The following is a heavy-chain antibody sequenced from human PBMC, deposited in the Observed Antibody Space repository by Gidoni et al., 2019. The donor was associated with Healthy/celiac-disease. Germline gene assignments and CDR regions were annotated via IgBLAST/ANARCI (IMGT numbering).Heavy chain of an antibody. J-gene: IGHJ4*02. D-gene: IGHD6-19*01. Sequence: QVQLVEPGGAVVQPGMSLSPSCAASGFTFSSYAMHWVRQAPGKGLAWVAVISYDGSNKYYADSVKGRFTISRDNSKNTLYLQMNSLRAEDTAVYYCARDESIAVAGTTGYFDYWGQGTLVTVSS. CDR3: ARDESIAVAGTTGYFDY. V-gene: IGHV3-30-3*01. CDR1: GFTFSSYA. CDR2: ISYDGSNK.